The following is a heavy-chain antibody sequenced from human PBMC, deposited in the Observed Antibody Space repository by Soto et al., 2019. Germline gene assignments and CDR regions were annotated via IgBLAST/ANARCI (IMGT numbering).Heavy chain of an antibody. Sequence: ASVKVSCKASGYTFTSYGISWVRQAPGQGLEWMGWISAYNGNTNYAQKLQGRVTMTTDTSTSTAYMELRSLRSDDTAVYYCARDGGYCSSTSCYRAIDYWGQGTLVTVS. CDR1: GYTFTSYG. CDR3: ARDGGYCSSTSCYRAIDY. D-gene: IGHD2-2*02. CDR2: ISAYNGNT. V-gene: IGHV1-18*01. J-gene: IGHJ4*02.